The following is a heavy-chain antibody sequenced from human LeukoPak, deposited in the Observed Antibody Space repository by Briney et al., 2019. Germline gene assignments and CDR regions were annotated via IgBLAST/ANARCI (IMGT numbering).Heavy chain of an antibody. V-gene: IGHV1-18*01. J-gene: IGHJ4*02. CDR2: ISAYNGKT. D-gene: IGHD2-2*01. Sequence: SVKVSCKASGYTXTSYGISWVRQAPGQGLEWMGWISAYNGKTNYAQKLQGRVTMTTDTSTSTASMELRSLRSDDTAVYYCARVPGGGVVVPAAIPYYFDYWGQGTLVTVSS. CDR1: GYTXTSYG. CDR3: ARVPGGGVVVPAAIPYYFDY.